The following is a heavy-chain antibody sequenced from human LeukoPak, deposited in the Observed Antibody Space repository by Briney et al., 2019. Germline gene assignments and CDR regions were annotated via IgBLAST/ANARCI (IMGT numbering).Heavy chain of an antibody. Sequence: SDTLSLPCAVCGGPISIINWWSWVRPPPGKGLAGIGEIYYSGSTNYNPSLKSRVTISGDKSKNQFSLTLSSVTAADTAVYYCARLLSVDTATTKSRNLTLSRSRKYYFDYWGQGTLVTVSS. J-gene: IGHJ4*02. CDR3: ARLLSVDTATTKSRNLTLSRSRKYYFDY. V-gene: IGHV4-4*02. D-gene: IGHD5-18*01. CDR2: IYYSGST. CDR1: GGPISIINW.